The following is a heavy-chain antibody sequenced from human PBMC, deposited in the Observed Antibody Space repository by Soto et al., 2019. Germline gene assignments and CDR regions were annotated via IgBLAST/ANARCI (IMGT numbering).Heavy chain of an antibody. D-gene: IGHD3-22*01. Sequence: GSLRLSCAASGFTFSSYAMSWVRQAPGKGLEWVSAISGSGGSTYYADSVKGRFTISRDNSKNTLYLQMNSLRAEDTAVYYCAKHYYDSSGYPLYDYWGQGTLVTVSS. V-gene: IGHV3-23*01. CDR1: GFTFSSYA. CDR3: AKHYYDSSGYPLYDY. CDR2: ISGSGGST. J-gene: IGHJ4*02.